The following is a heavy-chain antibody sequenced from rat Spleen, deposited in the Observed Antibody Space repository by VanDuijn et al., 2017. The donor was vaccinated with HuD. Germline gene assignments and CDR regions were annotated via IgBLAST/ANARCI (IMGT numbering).Heavy chain of an antibody. CDR1: GFTFSDYY. Sequence: EVQLVESGGGLVQPGRSMKLSCAASGFTFSDYYMAWVRQAPKKGLEWVASISYEGSSTYYGDSVKGRFTFSRDNAKSTLYLQMNSLRSEDTATYYCTKDHYGGYPFAYWGQGTLVTVSS. J-gene: IGHJ3*01. D-gene: IGHD1-11*01. CDR3: TKDHYGGYPFAY. CDR2: ISYEGSST. V-gene: IGHV5-22*01.